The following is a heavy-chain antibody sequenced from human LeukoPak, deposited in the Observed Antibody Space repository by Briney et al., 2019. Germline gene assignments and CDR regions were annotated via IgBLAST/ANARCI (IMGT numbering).Heavy chain of an antibody. V-gene: IGHV4-59*08. J-gene: IGHJ2*01. CDR2: ILSNGIT. Sequence: SETLSLTCTVSGGSISNYYWGWIRQPPGKGLEGIGYILSNGITNSTPTLNSRVAISVDTSKNNLSMNLSSVTAADTAVYYCARHITDSGSAFDVWGRGKLVTASS. CDR1: GGSISNYY. D-gene: IGHD3-10*01. CDR3: ARHITDSGSAFDV.